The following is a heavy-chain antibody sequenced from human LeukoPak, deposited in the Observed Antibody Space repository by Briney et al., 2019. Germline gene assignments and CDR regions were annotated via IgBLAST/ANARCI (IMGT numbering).Heavy chain of an antibody. CDR1: GSTFTSYA. J-gene: IGHJ4*02. Sequence: GASVKVSCKASGSTFTSYAMNWGRQAPGQGLEWMGWINPNSGGTNYAQKFQGRVTMTRDTSISTAYMELSRLRSDDTAVYYCARDRPGYYYDSSGYSDYWGQGTLVTVSS. CDR3: ARDRPGYYYDSSGYSDY. V-gene: IGHV1-2*02. CDR2: INPNSGGT. D-gene: IGHD3-22*01.